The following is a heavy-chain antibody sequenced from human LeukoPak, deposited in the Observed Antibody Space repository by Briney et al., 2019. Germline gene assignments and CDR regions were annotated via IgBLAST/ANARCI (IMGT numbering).Heavy chain of an antibody. Sequence: PGGSLRLSCAAPGVTFSGYSVNWVRQAPGKGLEWVSSISSSSSSYIYYADSVKGRFTISRDNAKNSLYLQMNSLRAEDTAVYYCARPPLWFDYYYMDVWGKGTTVTVSS. CDR2: ISSSSSSYI. J-gene: IGHJ6*03. D-gene: IGHD3-10*01. CDR1: GVTFSGYS. V-gene: IGHV3-21*01. CDR3: ARPPLWFDYYYMDV.